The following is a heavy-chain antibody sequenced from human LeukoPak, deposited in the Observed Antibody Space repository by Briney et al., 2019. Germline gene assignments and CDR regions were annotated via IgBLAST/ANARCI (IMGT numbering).Heavy chain of an antibody. CDR2: IIPIFGTA. J-gene: IGHJ4*02. V-gene: IGHV1-69*05. Sequence: SVKVSCKASGGTFSSYAISWVRQAPGQGLGWMGGIIPIFGTANYAQKFQGRVTITTDESTSTAYMELSSLRSEDTAVYYSARFGADYYDSSGYPTDDYWGQGTLVTVSS. D-gene: IGHD3-22*01. CDR3: ARFGADYYDSSGYPTDDY. CDR1: GGTFSSYA.